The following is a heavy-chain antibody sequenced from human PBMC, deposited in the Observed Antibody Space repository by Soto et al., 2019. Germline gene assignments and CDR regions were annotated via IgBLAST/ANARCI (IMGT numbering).Heavy chain of an antibody. Sequence: GGSLRLSCAASGFTFSSYWMSWVRQAPGKGLEWVANIKQDGSEKYYVDSVKGRFTISRDNAKNSLYLQMNSLRDEDTAVYYCARGGDILTGYSVYDAFDIWGQGTMVTVSS. CDR3: ARGGDILTGYSVYDAFDI. CDR1: GFTFSSYW. D-gene: IGHD3-9*01. J-gene: IGHJ3*02. V-gene: IGHV3-7*01. CDR2: IKQDGSEK.